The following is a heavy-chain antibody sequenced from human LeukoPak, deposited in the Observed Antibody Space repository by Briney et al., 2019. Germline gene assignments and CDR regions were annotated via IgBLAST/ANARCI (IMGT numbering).Heavy chain of an antibody. CDR2: IYHSGST. Sequence: SGTLSLTCAVSGGSISSSNWWSWVRQPPGKGLEWIGEIYHSGSTNYNPSLKSRVTISVDKSKNQFSLKLSSVTAADTAVYYCARQTSVAGTKYYFDYWGQGTLVTVSS. CDR3: ARQTSVAGTKYYFDY. V-gene: IGHV4-4*02. D-gene: IGHD6-19*01. J-gene: IGHJ4*02. CDR1: GGSISSSNW.